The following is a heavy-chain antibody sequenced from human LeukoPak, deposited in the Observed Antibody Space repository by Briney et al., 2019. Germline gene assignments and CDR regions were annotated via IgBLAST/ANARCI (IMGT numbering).Heavy chain of an antibody. J-gene: IGHJ4*02. CDR1: GFTFSSYA. D-gene: IGHD6-13*01. CDR2: ISGSGGST. CDR3: AKVGSVAAAGTYHVDY. V-gene: IGHV3-23*01. Sequence: GGSLRLSCAASGFTFSSYAMSWVRQAPGKGLEWVSAISGSGGSTYYADSVKGRFTISRDNSKNTLYLQMNTLRAEDTAVYYCAKVGSVAAAGTYHVDYWGQGTLVTVSS.